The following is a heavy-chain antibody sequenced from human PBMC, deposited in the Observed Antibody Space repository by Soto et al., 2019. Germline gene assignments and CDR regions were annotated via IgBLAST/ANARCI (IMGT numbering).Heavy chain of an antibody. J-gene: IGHJ6*02. Sequence: GGSLRLSCAASGFTFSSYSMNWVRQAPGKGLEWVSSISSSSSYIYYADSVKGRFTISRDNAKNSLYLQMNSLRAEDTAVYYCARDGYCSSTSCPGGYYYGMDVWGQGTTVTVSS. CDR3: ARDGYCSSTSCPGGYYYGMDV. D-gene: IGHD2-2*03. CDR1: GFTFSSYS. CDR2: ISSSSSYI. V-gene: IGHV3-21*01.